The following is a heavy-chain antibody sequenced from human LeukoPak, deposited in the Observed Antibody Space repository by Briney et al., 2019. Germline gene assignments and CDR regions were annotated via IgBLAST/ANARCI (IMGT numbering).Heavy chain of an antibody. CDR3: ARATGDYVPYYYYYYGMDV. J-gene: IGHJ6*02. D-gene: IGHD4-17*01. Sequence: SETLSLTCTASGGSISSYYWSWIRQPPGKGLEWIGYIYYSGSTNYNPSLKSRVTISVDTSKNQFSLKLSSVTAADTAVYYCARATGDYVPYYYYYYGMDVWGQGTTVTVSS. V-gene: IGHV4-59*01. CDR1: GGSISSYY. CDR2: IYYSGST.